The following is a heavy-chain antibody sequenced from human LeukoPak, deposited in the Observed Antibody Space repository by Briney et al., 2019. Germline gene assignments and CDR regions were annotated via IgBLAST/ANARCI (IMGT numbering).Heavy chain of an antibody. V-gene: IGHV3-7*01. J-gene: IGHJ6*02. CDR3: ARVSFSSSWKPGYYYYGMDV. Sequence: NPGGSLRLSCAASGFTFSSYWMSWVRQAPGKGLEWVANIKQDGSEKYYVDSVKGRFTISRDNAENSLYLQMNSLRAEDTAVYYCARVSFSSSWKPGYYYYGMDVWGQGTTVTVSS. CDR2: IKQDGSEK. CDR1: GFTFSSYW. D-gene: IGHD6-13*01.